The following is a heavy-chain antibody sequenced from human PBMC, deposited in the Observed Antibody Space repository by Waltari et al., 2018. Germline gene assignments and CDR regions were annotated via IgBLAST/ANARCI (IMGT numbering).Heavy chain of an antibody. CDR3: ARDRGRGLYLDS. D-gene: IGHD2-15*01. CDR2: VRGSGKT. CDR1: GDSMRDTFW. Sequence: QLQLQESGPRLVKPSGTLSLTCAVSGDSMRDTFWWSWVRQPPGKGLEWIGQVRGSGKTNYNPSFASRVTISLDTSSNQISLRLTSAAAADTAVYYCARDRGRGLYLDSWGQGTLIAVS. V-gene: IGHV4-4*02. J-gene: IGHJ4*02.